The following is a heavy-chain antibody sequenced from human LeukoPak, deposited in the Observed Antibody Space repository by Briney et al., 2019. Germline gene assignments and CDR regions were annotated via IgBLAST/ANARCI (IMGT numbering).Heavy chain of an antibody. CDR1: GGSISSYY. V-gene: IGHV4-4*07. Sequence: SETLSHTCTVSGGSISSYYWSWIRQPAGKGLEWIGRIYTSGSTNYNPSLKSRVTMSVDTSKNQFSLKLSSVTAADTAVYYCARQYYYDSSGYSKSDAFDIWGQGTMVTVSS. CDR3: ARQYYYDSSGYSKSDAFDI. D-gene: IGHD3-22*01. CDR2: IYTSGST. J-gene: IGHJ3*02.